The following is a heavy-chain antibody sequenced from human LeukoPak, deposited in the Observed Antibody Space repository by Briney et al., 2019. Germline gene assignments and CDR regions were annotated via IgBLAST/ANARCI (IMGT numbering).Heavy chain of an antibody. J-gene: IGHJ6*03. D-gene: IGHD3-22*01. V-gene: IGHV1-2*02. CDR3: ARTYYYDSSGYYGYYYYMDV. CDR1: GYTFTGYY. Sequence: ASVKVPCNASGYTFTGYYMHWVRQAPGQGLEWMGWINPNSGGTNYAQKFQGRVTMTRDTSISTAYMELSRLRSDDTAVYYCARTYYYDSSGYYGYYYYMDVWGKGTTVTVSS. CDR2: INPNSGGT.